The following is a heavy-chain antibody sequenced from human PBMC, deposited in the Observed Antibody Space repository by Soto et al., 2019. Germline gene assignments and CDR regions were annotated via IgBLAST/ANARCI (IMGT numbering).Heavy chain of an antibody. CDR3: ARDGIGGTVFRGYLDY. Sequence: GGSLRLSCAASGFTFSSYAMSWVRQAPGKGLEWVSAISGSGGSTYYADSVKGRFTISRDNSKNTLYLQMNSLRAEDTAVYYCARDGIGGTVFRGYLDYWGRGTVVTVSS. V-gene: IGHV3-23*01. J-gene: IGHJ4*02. CDR2: ISGSGGST. D-gene: IGHD1-7*01. CDR1: GFTFSSYA.